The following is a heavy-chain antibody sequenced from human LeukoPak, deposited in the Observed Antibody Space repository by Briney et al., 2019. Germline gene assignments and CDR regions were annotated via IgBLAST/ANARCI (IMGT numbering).Heavy chain of an antibody. CDR2: IYYSGST. J-gene: IGHJ2*01. CDR3: ARDARVAKEWYFDL. Sequence: KASQTLSLTCAVSGGSISSGGYSWSWIRQPPGKGLEWIGYIYYSGSTYYNPSLKSRVTISVDTSKNQFSLKLSSVTAADTAVYYCARDARVAKEWYFDLWGRGTLVTVSS. V-gene: IGHV4-31*11. CDR1: GGSISSGGYS. D-gene: IGHD2-15*01.